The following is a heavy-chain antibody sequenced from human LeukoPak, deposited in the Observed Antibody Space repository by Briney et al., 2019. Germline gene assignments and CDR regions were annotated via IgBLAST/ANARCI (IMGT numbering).Heavy chain of an antibody. J-gene: IGHJ4*02. CDR3: ARLPVPINDFGDYFDY. V-gene: IGHV3-74*01. D-gene: IGHD3/OR15-3a*01. CDR2: ISGDGKST. CDR1: GFTFNNYW. Sequence: GGSLRLSCEASGFTFNNYWMHWVRQGPGKGLVWVARISGDGKSTTYADSVKGRFTISRDNSKNTMYLQVNSLRAEDTALYFCARLPVPINDFGDYFDYWGQGIPVTVSS.